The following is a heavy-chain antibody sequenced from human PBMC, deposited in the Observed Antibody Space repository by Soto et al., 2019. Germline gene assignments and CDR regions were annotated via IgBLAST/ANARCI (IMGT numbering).Heavy chain of an antibody. J-gene: IGHJ6*02. Sequence: EVQLVESGGGLIQPGGSLRLSCAVSGFTVSNNYMSWVRQAPGKGLEGVSVIYSGGYTAYGDSVKGRFTISRDNAENSLYLQMHSLRAEDTAVYYCTKGQSSVYYGSLHYYYGMDVWGQGTTVTVSS. V-gene: IGHV3-53*01. D-gene: IGHD3-22*01. CDR1: GFTVSNNY. CDR2: IYSGGYT. CDR3: TKGQSSVYYGSLHYYYGMDV.